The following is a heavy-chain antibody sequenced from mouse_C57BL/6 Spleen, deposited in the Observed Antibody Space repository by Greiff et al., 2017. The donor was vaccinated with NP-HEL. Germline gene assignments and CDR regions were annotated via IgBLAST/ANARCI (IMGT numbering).Heavy chain of an antibody. V-gene: IGHV5-9*01. CDR1: GFTFSSYT. CDR3: ARHEEGLRSYYVDY. D-gene: IGHD1-1*01. CDR2: ISGGGGNT. Sequence: DVQLVESGGGLVKPGGSLKLSCAASGFTFSSYTMSWVRQTPEKRLEWVATISGGGGNTYYPDSVKGRFTISRDNAKNTLYLQMSSLRSEDTALYYCARHEEGLRSYYVDYWGQGTTLTVSS. J-gene: IGHJ2*01.